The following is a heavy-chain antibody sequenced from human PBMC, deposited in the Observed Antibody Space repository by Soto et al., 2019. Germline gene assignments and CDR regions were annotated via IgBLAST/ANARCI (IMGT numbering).Heavy chain of an antibody. CDR3: ARDYAVAGTKFDAFDI. D-gene: IGHD6-19*01. CDR1: GGTFSSYA. V-gene: IGHV1-69*01. J-gene: IGHJ3*02. CDR2: IIPIFGTA. Sequence: QVQLVQSGAEVKKPGSSVKVSCKASGGTFSSYAISWVRQAPGQGLEWMGGIIPIFGTANYAQKFQGRVTITEDESTSTAYMELSSLRSEDTAVYYCARDYAVAGTKFDAFDIWGQGTMVTVSS.